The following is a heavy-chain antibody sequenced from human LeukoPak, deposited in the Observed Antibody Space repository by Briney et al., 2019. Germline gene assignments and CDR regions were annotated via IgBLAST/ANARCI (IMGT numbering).Heavy chain of an antibody. J-gene: IGHJ4*02. V-gene: IGHV3-33*06. CDR1: GFTFNTHG. CDR3: AKDTAIQFLEPAF. Sequence: QTGGSLRLSCAASGFTFNTHGMHWARQAPGKGLEWVAAIWFDGSVKHYSDAVKGRFTISRDNSLDTLYLQMNSLRVEDTAMYYCAKDTAIQFLEPAFWGQGTLVTVSS. CDR2: IWFDGSVK. D-gene: IGHD3-3*01.